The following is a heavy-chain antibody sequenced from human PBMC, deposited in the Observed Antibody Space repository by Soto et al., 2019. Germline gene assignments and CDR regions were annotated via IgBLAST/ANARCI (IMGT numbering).Heavy chain of an antibody. J-gene: IGHJ4*02. CDR1: GFSFSSYA. D-gene: IGHD5-12*01. CDR3: AKGAIEYSAWVDN. Sequence: DVQLLESGGGLVQPGGALRLSCAASGFSFSSYAMVWVRQAPGKGLAWVAVISARGGSSYFAGSVKGRFTLSRDNSKNMLSLEMTSLRAEDTAIYFCAKGAIEYSAWVDNWGQGTLVVVSS. CDR2: ISARGGSS. V-gene: IGHV3-23*01.